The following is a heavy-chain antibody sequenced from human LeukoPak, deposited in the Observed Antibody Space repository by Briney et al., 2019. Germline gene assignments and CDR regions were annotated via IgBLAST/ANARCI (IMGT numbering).Heavy chain of an antibody. CDR1: GFTVSDYY. CDR3: AREGRFDYHYMDV. Sequence: GGSLRLSCAAAGFTVSDYYLSWIRQAPGKGLEWVSYISSSGSTIYYADSVKGRFTISRDHAKNSLYLQMNSLRAEDTAVYYCAREGRFDYHYMDVWGKGTTVTVSS. J-gene: IGHJ6*03. D-gene: IGHD3-3*01. V-gene: IGHV3-11*01. CDR2: ISSSGSTI.